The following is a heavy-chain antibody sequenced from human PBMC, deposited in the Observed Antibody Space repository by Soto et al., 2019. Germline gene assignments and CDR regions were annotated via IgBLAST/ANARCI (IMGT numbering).Heavy chain of an antibody. V-gene: IGHV4-39*07. J-gene: IGHJ6*03. CDR1: GDSISTRSNY. CDR3: ARGKGGVRPDYYYYYMDV. CDR2: IYYSGGT. Sequence: SETLSLTCTVSGDSISTRSNYWGWIRQPPGKGLEWIGSIYYSGGTYYNPSLKSRVTISVDTSKNQFSLKVSSVTDADTAVYYCARGKGGVRPDYYYYYMDVWGKGTTVTVSS.